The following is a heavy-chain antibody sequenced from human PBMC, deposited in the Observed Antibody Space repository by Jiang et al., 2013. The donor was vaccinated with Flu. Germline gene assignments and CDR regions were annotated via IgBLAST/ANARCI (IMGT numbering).Heavy chain of an antibody. D-gene: IGHD3-22*01. V-gene: IGHV3-33*01. Sequence: WVRQAPGKGLEWVAIIWYDGSKKYYADSVKGRFTISRDNSMNTLYLQMNSVRVEDTAVYYCARVDISGYYPEVWGQGTLVTVSS. CDR3: ARVDISGYYPEV. CDR2: IWYDGSKK. J-gene: IGHJ4*02.